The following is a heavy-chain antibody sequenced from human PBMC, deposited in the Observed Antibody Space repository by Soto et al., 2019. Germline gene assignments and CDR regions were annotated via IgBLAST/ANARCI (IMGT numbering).Heavy chain of an antibody. J-gene: IGHJ4*02. V-gene: IGHV1-2*02. CDR1: GYTFTGDY. CDR2: INPNSGGT. D-gene: IGHD2-15*01. CDR3: SRDLAKGGGSAGFDY. Sequence: APVKVSCKAAGYTFTGDYIGWVRKATGQGLEWMGWINPNSGGTKYPQKFQGRVTMTRDTSIRTVYMSLTGLKSDDTAVYFCSRDLAKGGGSAGFDYWGQGTLVTVSS.